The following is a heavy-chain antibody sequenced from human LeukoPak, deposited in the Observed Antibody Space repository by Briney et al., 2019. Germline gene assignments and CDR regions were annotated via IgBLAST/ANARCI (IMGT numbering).Heavy chain of an antibody. CDR3: ARSRYYYDSSGYPQPGGY. J-gene: IGHJ4*02. Sequence: PGRSLRLSCAASGFTFSSYAMHGVRQAPGKGLEWVAVISYDGSNKYYADSVKGRFTIFRDNSKNTLYLQMNSLRAEDTAVYYCARSRYYYDSSGYPQPGGYWGQGTLVTVSS. D-gene: IGHD3-22*01. V-gene: IGHV3-30*04. CDR2: ISYDGSNK. CDR1: GFTFSSYA.